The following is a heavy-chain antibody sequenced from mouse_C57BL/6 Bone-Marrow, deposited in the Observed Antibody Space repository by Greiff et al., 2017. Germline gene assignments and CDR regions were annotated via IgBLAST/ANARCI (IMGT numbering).Heavy chain of an antibody. D-gene: IGHD1-1*01. J-gene: IGHJ3*01. CDR3: ARGDYYGSSRFAY. CDR2: IWSGGST. V-gene: IGHV2-2*01. CDR1: GFSLTSYG. Sequence: QVQLKESGPGLVQPSQSLSITCTVSGFSLTSYGVHWVRQSPGKGLEWLGVIWSGGSTDYNAAFISRLSISKDNSKSQVFFKMNSLQADDTAIYYCARGDYYGSSRFAYWGQGTLVTVSA.